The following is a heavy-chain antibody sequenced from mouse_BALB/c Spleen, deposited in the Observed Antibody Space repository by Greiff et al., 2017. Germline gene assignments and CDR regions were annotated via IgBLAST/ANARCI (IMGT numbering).Heavy chain of an antibody. D-gene: IGHD2-10*01. CDR1: GFTFTDYY. Sequence: EVKLQESGGGLVQPGGSLRLSCATSGFTFTDYYMSWVRQPPGKALEWLGFIRNKANGYTTEYSASVKGRFTISRDNSQSILYLQMNTLRAEDSAAYYCAREGEPTYSYFDFWGAGTTVTVSS. J-gene: IGHJ1*01. CDR3: AREGEPTYSYFDF. V-gene: IGHV7-3*02. CDR2: IRNKANGYTT.